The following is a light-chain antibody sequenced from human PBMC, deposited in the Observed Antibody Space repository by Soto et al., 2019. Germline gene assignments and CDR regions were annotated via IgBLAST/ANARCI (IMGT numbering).Light chain of an antibody. Sequence: EIVLTQSPATLSLSPGERATLSCRASQSVSNFLAWYQQKPGQAPRLLIYDASNRATGIPARFSGSGSGTDFTLTISSLEPEDFAVYYCQQRSNWPPYTFGQGTKVDIK. J-gene: IGKJ2*01. CDR1: QSVSNF. V-gene: IGKV3-11*01. CDR2: DAS. CDR3: QQRSNWPPYT.